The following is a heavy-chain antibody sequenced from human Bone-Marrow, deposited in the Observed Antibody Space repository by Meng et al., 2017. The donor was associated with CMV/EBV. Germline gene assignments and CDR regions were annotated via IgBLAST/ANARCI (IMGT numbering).Heavy chain of an antibody. CDR1: GFNFSSNG. J-gene: IGHJ6*02. V-gene: IGHV3-30*02. CDR3: AKEASVQNYYGMDV. Sequence: QGRLVGAGGGVVQPGGSLGHSCAAAGFNFSSNGMNWVRQAPGKGLEWVAFIRYDGSNKYYADSVKGRFTISRDNSKNTLYLQMNSLRAEDTAVYYCAKEASVQNYYGMDVWGQGTTVTVSS. CDR2: IRYDGSNK. D-gene: IGHD1-1*01.